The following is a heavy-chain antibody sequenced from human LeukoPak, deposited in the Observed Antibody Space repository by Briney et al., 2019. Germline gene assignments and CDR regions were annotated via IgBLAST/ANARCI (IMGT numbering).Heavy chain of an antibody. D-gene: IGHD2-8*01. Sequence: SGGSLRLSCAASGFTFSSYSMNWVRQAPGKGLEWVSSISSSSSYIYYADSVKGRFTISRDNSKNTLYLQMNSLRAEDTAVYYCAKDREGGDCTNGVCYVVDYWGQGTLVTVSS. J-gene: IGHJ4*02. V-gene: IGHV3-21*01. CDR3: AKDREGGDCTNGVCYVVDY. CDR2: ISSSSSYI. CDR1: GFTFSSYS.